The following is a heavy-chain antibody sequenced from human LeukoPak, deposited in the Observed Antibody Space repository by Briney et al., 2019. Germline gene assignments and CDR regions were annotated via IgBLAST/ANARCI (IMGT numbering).Heavy chain of an antibody. V-gene: IGHV4-34*01. J-gene: IGHJ3*02. CDR2: IDDGGNT. Sequence: SETLSLTCSVYSGSFSDYFWSWIRQSPGKGLEWIWEIDDGGNTNYNPSLMSRVIVSMEKSKKQFSLVMRSVAAADTAVYYCARFSRITWGDWGDAFDIWGQGTTVIVSS. CDR1: SGSFSDYF. D-gene: IGHD2-21*02. CDR3: ARFSRITWGDWGDAFDI.